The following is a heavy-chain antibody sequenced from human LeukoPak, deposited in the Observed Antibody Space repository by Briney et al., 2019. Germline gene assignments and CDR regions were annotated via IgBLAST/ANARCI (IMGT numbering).Heavy chain of an antibody. CDR3: VTGHYNSRMYFDL. CDR2: IKFDGSLA. Sequence: GGSLRLSCTASGLTFSTPWVHWVRQAPGKGLVWVSQIKFDGSLASYADSVKGRFTISRDNAKNTLYLQMNTLGTEDTAVYYCVTGHYNSRMYFDLWGRGTLVTVSS. J-gene: IGHJ2*01. D-gene: IGHD2/OR15-2a*01. CDR1: GLTFSTPW. V-gene: IGHV3-74*01.